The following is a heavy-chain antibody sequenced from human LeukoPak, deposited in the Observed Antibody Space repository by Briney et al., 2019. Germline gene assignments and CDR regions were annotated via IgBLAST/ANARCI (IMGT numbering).Heavy chain of an antibody. V-gene: IGHV3-64D*09. J-gene: IGHJ4*02. CDR2: ISSNGVKT. CDR3: VKDRWVDY. Sequence: PGGSLRLSCSVSGFTFSAYAMHWVRQAPGRGLQCVSSISSNGVKTYYADSVKGRFIISRDNSKNTLYLQMSSLRLEDTAVYYCVKDRWVDYWGQGVLVTVSS. D-gene: IGHD5-24*01. CDR1: GFTFSAYA.